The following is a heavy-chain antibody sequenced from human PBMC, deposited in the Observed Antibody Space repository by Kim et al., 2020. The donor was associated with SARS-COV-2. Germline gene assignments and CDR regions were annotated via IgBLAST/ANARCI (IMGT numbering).Heavy chain of an antibody. V-gene: IGHV2-5*02. CDR2: IYWDDDK. CDR1: GFSLSTSGVG. D-gene: IGHD6-13*01. J-gene: IGHJ5*02. CDR3: AHRRRFSSSWLFPPTKYNWFDP. Sequence: SGPTLVNPTQTLTLTCTFSGFSLSTSGVGVGWIRQPPGKALEWLALIYWDDDKRYSPSLKSRLTITKDTSKNQVVLTMTNMDPVDTATYYCAHRRRFSSSWLFPPTKYNWFDPWGQGTLVTVSS.